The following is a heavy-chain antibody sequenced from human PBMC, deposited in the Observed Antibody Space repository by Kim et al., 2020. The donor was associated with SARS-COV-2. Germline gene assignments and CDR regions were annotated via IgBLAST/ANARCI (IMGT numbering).Heavy chain of an antibody. CDR1: GVIFSNYA. Sequence: GGSLRLSCAVSGVIFSNYAMNWVRQAPGKGLEWVSGITISGDNTYYAGSVRGRFTISRDNSKNTLYLHMNSPRAEDTAIYYCAKGSSASCYTPGDSWGQGTLVTVSS. CDR3: AKGSSASCYTPGDS. J-gene: IGHJ4*02. CDR2: ITISGDNT. V-gene: IGHV3-23*01. D-gene: IGHD2-2*02.